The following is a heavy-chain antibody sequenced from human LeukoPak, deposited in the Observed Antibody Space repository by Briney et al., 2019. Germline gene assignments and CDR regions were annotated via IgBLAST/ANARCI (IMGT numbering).Heavy chain of an antibody. CDR1: GGSISSGGYS. D-gene: IGHD2-15*01. CDR3: ARDGGNLYCSGGSCYGWFDP. Sequence: SQTLSLTCAVSGGSISSGGYSWSWIRQPPGKGLEWIGYIYHSGSTYYNPSLKSRVTISVDRSKNQFSLKLSSVTAADTAVYYCARDGGNLYCSGGSCYGWFDPWGQGTLVTVSS. CDR2: IYHSGST. V-gene: IGHV4-30-2*01. J-gene: IGHJ5*02.